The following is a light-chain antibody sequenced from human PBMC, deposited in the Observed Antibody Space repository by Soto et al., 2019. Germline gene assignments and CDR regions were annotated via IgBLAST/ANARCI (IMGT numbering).Light chain of an antibody. CDR3: QQRSNWPLT. CDR2: GAS. J-gene: IGKJ4*01. CDR1: QSVRSN. Sequence: EIVMTQSPATLSVSPGERATLSCRASQSVRSNLAWYQQKPGQAPRLLIYGASTRATDIPARFSGSGSGTDFTLTISSLEPEDFAVYYCQQRSNWPLTFGGGTKVDI. V-gene: IGKV3-15*01.